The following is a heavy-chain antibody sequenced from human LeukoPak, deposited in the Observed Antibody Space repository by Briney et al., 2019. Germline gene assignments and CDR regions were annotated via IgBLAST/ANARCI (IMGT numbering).Heavy chain of an antibody. CDR3: AKSGYNRFDY. CDR2: ITASGDRT. V-gene: IGHV3-23*01. J-gene: IGHJ4*02. D-gene: IGHD5-24*01. CDR1: GFTFSDYV. Sequence: PGESLRLSCAASGFTFSDYVMIWVRQAPGKGLEWVSGITASGDRTFYGDSVRGRFTMSRDNSKNTLYLQMNSLRAEDTAVYYCAKSGYNRFDYWGQGTLVSVSS.